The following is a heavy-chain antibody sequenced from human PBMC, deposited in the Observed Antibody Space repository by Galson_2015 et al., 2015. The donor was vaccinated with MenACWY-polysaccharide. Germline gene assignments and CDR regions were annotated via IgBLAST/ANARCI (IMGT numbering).Heavy chain of an antibody. V-gene: IGHV3-30*03. CDR2: VASDGRDK. CDR1: GFTFGSYA. D-gene: IGHD6-13*01. CDR3: ARDLRRIADYYFDY. Sequence: SLRLSCAASGFTFGSYAMHWVRQVPGKGLEWVAVVASDGRDKHHTDSVKGRFTISRDNSKNTLYLQMNSLTSEDTALYYCARDLRRIADYYFDYWGQGTVVTVSS. J-gene: IGHJ4*02.